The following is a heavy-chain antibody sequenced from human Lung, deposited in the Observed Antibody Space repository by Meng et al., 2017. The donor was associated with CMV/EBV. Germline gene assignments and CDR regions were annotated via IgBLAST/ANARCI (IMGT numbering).Heavy chain of an antibody. V-gene: IGHV4-4*07. CDR1: GGSISSYY. J-gene: IGHJ4*02. CDR2: IYTSGTT. CDR3: ARAEADTGNFDY. Sequence: QGQMQESGPGLVKPSETLSRTCTVSGGSISSYYWSWIRQSAGKGLEWIGRIYTSGTTIYNPSLKSRLTLSLDTSKNQFSLKLNSVTAADTAVYYCARAEADTGNFDYWGQGTLVTVSS. D-gene: IGHD6-19*01.